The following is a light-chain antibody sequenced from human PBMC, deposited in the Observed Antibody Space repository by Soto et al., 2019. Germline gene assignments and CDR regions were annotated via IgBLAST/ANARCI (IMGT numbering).Light chain of an antibody. CDR1: QSLLNSDGYNY. CDR2: LAS. J-gene: IGKJ1*01. CDR3: MHSPHAPWT. V-gene: IGKV2-28*01. Sequence: VMTRSPLSQPVTPGEPASISCRSSQSLLNSDGYNYLDWYLQKPGQSPQLLIYLASNRASGVRDRFSGSGSGRDFTLKISRVVAEDFGTYNCMHSPHAPWTCGQGSKVDIK.